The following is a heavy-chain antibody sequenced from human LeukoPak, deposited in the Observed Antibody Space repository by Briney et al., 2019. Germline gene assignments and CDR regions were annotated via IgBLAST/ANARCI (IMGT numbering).Heavy chain of an antibody. J-gene: IGHJ4*02. CDR2: ISLSSSTI. D-gene: IGHD3-10*01. CDR1: GFTFSTYS. Sequence: GGSLRLSCAASGFTFSTYSMNWVRQAPGKGLEWVSYISLSSSTIYYADSVKGRFTISRDNAKNSLNLQMNSLGAEDTAVYYCARVRYYGSGSYSDHWGQGTLVTVSS. V-gene: IGHV3-48*01. CDR3: ARVRYYGSGSYSDH.